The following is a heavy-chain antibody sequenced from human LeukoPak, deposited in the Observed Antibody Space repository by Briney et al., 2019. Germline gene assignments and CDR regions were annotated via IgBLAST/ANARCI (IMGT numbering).Heavy chain of an antibody. CDR2: IRSKANSYAT. V-gene: IGHV3-73*01. CDR3: TRHSDMVRGASISDY. D-gene: IGHD3-10*01. CDR1: GFTFSCSA. J-gene: IGHJ4*02. Sequence: PGGSLKLSCAASGFTFSCSAMHWVRQASGKWLEWVGRIRSKANSYATAYAASVKGRFTISRDDSKNTAYLQMNSLKTEDTAVYYCTRHSDMVRGASISDYWSQGTLVTVSS.